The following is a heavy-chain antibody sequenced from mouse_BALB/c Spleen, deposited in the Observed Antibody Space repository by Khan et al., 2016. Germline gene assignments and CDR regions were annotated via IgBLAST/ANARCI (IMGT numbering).Heavy chain of an antibody. J-gene: IGHJ1*01. CDR1: GSTFSDYY. D-gene: IGHD2-1*01. Sequence: EVQLQESGGGLVKPGGSLKLSCAASGSTFSDYYMYWVRQTPEKRLEWVATISDGGSYTYYPDSVKGRFTISRDNATNNLYLQMSSLKSEDTAMYYCAGTYGNSGYFDVWGAGTTVTVSS. V-gene: IGHV5-4*02. CDR2: ISDGGSYT. CDR3: AGTYGNSGYFDV.